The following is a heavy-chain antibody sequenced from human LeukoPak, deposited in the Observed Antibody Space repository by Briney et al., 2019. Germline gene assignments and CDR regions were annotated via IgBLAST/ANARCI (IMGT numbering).Heavy chain of an antibody. V-gene: IGHV3-23*01. CDR3: VTEGFDS. Sequence: GGSLRLSCEASGFTFSRFAMNWVRQAPGKGLEWVSIISANGGSAYYADSVKGRFTMSRDNFKNTVFLEMNSLRPDDTAIYYCVTEGFDSWGQGAVLTVSS. CDR2: ISANGGSA. J-gene: IGHJ4*02. CDR1: GFTFSRFA.